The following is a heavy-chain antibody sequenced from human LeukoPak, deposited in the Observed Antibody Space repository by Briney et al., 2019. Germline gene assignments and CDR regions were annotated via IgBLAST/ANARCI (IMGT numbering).Heavy chain of an antibody. CDR3: TRGSIAYYYMDV. CDR2: IYYSGST. V-gene: IGHV4-59*01. Sequence: PSETLSLTCAVYGGSFSGYYWSWIRQPPGKGREWIGSIYYSGSTNYNPSLKSRVTISVDTSKNQFSLKLSSVTAADTAVYYCTRGSIAYYYMDVWGKGTTVTISS. J-gene: IGHJ6*03. CDR1: GGSFSGYY. D-gene: IGHD3-22*01.